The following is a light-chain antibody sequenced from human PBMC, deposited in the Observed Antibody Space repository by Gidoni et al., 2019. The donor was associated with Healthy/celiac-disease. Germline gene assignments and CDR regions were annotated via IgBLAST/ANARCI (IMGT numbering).Light chain of an antibody. CDR3: QQYSLA. CDR1: QSISSW. Sequence: DIQMTQSPSTLSASVGDRVTITCRASQSISSWLAWYQQKPGKAPKLLIYDASSLESGVPSRFSGSGSGTEFTLTISSLQPDDFATYYCQQYSLAFXQXTKVEIK. J-gene: IGKJ1*01. CDR2: DAS. V-gene: IGKV1-5*01.